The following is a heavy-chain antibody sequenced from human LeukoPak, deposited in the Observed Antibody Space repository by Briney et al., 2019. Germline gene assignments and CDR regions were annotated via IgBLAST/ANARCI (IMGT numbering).Heavy chain of an antibody. V-gene: IGHV3-23*01. CDR3: ANLDARGYCSSTSCQDPFDY. Sequence: GGSLRLSCAASGFTFSSYAMGWVRQAPGKGLEWVSAISGSGGSTYYADSVKGRFTISRDNSKNTLYVQMNSLRAEDTAVYYCANLDARGYCSSTSCQDPFDYWGQGTLVTVSS. CDR2: ISGSGGST. J-gene: IGHJ4*02. CDR1: GFTFSSYA. D-gene: IGHD2-2*01.